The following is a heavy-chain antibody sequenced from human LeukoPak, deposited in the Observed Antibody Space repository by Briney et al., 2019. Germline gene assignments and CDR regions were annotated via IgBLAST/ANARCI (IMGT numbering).Heavy chain of an antibody. V-gene: IGHV1-18*01. D-gene: IGHD3-16*02. Sequence: ASVKVSCKASGYTFTSYGISWVRQAPGQGLEWMGWISAYNGNTNYAQKLQGRVTMTTDTSTSTAYMELRSLRSDDTAVYYCARDGLRLGELPLSGYNWFDPWGQGTLVTVSS. J-gene: IGHJ5*02. CDR1: GYTFTSYG. CDR3: ARDGLRLGELPLSGYNWFDP. CDR2: ISAYNGNT.